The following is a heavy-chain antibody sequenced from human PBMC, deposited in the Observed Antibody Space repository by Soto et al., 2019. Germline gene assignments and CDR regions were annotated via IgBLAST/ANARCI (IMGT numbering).Heavy chain of an antibody. CDR1: GSSLSDYW. CDR2: ITRDGSST. Sequence: EVQLVESGGGLVQPGGSLRLSCAASGSSLSDYWMHWVRQAPGEGLVWLSRITRDGSSTNYADSEKGRFTISRDNAKNTLYLQVNSLRGEDTAVYYCARGANGYYYFDYWGQGTLVTVSS. V-gene: IGHV3-74*01. D-gene: IGHD5-18*01. CDR3: ARGANGYYYFDY. J-gene: IGHJ4*02.